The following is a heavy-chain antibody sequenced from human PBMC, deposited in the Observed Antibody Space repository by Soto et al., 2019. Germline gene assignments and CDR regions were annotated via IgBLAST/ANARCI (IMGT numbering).Heavy chain of an antibody. CDR2: IRSKAYGGPT. CDR3: TRDPGYYDSSGPLVARIH. Sequence: GGSLRLSCTASGFTFGDYAMSWVRQAPGKGLEWVGFIRSKAYGGPTEYAASVKGRFTISRDDSKSIAYLQMNSLKTEDTAVYYCTRDPGYYDSSGPLVARIHWGQGTLVTVSS. CDR1: GFTFGDYA. V-gene: IGHV3-49*04. D-gene: IGHD3-22*01. J-gene: IGHJ4*02.